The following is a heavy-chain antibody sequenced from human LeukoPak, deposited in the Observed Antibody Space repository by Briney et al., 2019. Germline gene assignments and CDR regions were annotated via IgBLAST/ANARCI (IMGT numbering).Heavy chain of an antibody. D-gene: IGHD2-2*01. V-gene: IGHV4-39*07. CDR1: GGSIRSSNYY. CDR3: AREGPIVVVPDDLDPHSVATKYNWFDP. Sequence: SETLSLTCTVSGGSIRSSNYYWGWIRQPPGKGLEWIASVFFGGSTHYNPSLKSRVTMSVDTSKNQFSLNLTSATAADTAVYFCAREGPIVVVPDDLDPHSVATKYNWFDPWGQGTLVTVSS. J-gene: IGHJ5*02. CDR2: VFFGGST.